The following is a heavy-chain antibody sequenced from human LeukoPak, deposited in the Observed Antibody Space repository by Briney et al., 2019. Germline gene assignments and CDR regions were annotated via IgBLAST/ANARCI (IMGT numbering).Heavy chain of an antibody. CDR1: GYTFTSYG. CDR2: ISAYNGNT. CDR3: ARYGQIRYYDILTGYLAPYYFDY. D-gene: IGHD3-9*01. Sequence: GASVKVSCKASGYTFTSYGISWVRQAPGQGLEWMGWISAYNGNTNYAQKLQGRVTMTTDTSTSTAYMELRSLRSDDTALYYCARYGQIRYYDILTGYLAPYYFDYWGQGTLVTVSS. V-gene: IGHV1-18*01. J-gene: IGHJ4*02.